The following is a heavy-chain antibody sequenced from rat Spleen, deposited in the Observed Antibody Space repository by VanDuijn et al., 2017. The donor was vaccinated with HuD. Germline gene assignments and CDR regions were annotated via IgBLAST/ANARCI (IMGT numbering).Heavy chain of an antibody. CDR1: GFTFSNYY. CDR2: ISSDGGRN. CDR3: TRPTEGIAWFAY. J-gene: IGHJ3*01. Sequence: EVQLVESDGGLVQPGRSLELSCAASGFTFSNYYMAWVRQAPTKGLEWVATISSDGGRNFYRDSVKGRFTISGDDAKTTLYLQMDSLRPEDTATYYCTRPTEGIAWFAYWGQGTLVTVSS. D-gene: IGHD1-11*01. V-gene: IGHV5-29*01.